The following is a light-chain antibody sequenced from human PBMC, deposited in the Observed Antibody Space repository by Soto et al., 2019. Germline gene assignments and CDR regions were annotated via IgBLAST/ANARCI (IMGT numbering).Light chain of an antibody. CDR1: QGIGRA. V-gene: IGKV1-13*02. Sequence: AIQLTQSPSSLSASIGDRVNITCRARQGIGRALAWYQQAPGKPPQLLIFDASTLENGVPSRFSGGGSGTDFTLTISSLQPEDFETYYCLLFNTYPQSFGGGTKVEIK. CDR2: DAS. CDR3: LLFNTYPQS. J-gene: IGKJ4*01.